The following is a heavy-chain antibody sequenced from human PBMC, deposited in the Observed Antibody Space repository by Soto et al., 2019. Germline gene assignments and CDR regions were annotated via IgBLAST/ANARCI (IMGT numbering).Heavy chain of an antibody. CDR3: ARDSNWSSDY. Sequence: EVQLVESGGGLVQPGGSLRLSCEASGFTFSGYNMNWIRQAPGKGLEWVSCIKSDSSGIWYADSVKGRFTMSRDNAKNSLHLQMNSLRDEDTAVYFCARDSNWSSDYWGQGTLVAVSS. CDR2: IKSDSSGI. CDR1: GFTFSGYN. D-gene: IGHD1-1*01. J-gene: IGHJ4*02. V-gene: IGHV3-48*02.